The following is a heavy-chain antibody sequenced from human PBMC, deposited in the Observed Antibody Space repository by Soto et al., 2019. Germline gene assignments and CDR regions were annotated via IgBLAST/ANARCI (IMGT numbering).Heavy chain of an antibody. V-gene: IGHV4-34*01. J-gene: IGHJ5*02. D-gene: IGHD6-19*01. Sequence: SETLSLTCAVYGGSFSGYYWSWIRQPPGKGLEWIGEINHSGSTNYNPSLKSRVTISVDTSKNQFSLKLSSVTAADMAVYYCARGHGSGWTLNNWFDPWGQGTLVTVSS. CDR3: ARGHGSGWTLNNWFDP. CDR2: INHSGST. CDR1: GGSFSGYY.